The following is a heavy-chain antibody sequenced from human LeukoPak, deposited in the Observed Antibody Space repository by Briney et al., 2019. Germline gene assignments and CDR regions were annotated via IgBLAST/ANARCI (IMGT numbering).Heavy chain of an antibody. CDR1: GYTFTGYY. CDR2: INPNSGGT. CDR3: LIGCSGGSCYEQPDY. V-gene: IGHV1-2*06. D-gene: IGHD2-15*01. Sequence: ASVKVSCKASGYTFTGYYMHWVRQAPGQGLEWMGRINPNSGGTNYAQKFQGRVTMTRDTSISTAYMELSRLGSDDTAVYYCLIGCSGGSCYEQPDYWGQGTLVTVSS. J-gene: IGHJ4*02.